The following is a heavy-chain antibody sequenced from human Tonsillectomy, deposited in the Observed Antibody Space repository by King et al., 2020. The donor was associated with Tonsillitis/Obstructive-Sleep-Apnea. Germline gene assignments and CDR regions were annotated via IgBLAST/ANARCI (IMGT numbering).Heavy chain of an antibody. Sequence: VQLQQWGAGLLKPSETLSLTCAVYGGSFSGYYWSWIRQPPGKGLEWIGEINHSGSTNYNPSLKSRVPITVDTSKKQFSLKLSSVTAADTAVYYCARVGIVGATTYWFDPWGQGTLVTVSS. V-gene: IGHV4-34*01. J-gene: IGHJ5*02. CDR2: INHSGST. CDR3: ARVGIVGATTYWFDP. CDR1: GGSFSGYY. D-gene: IGHD1-26*01.